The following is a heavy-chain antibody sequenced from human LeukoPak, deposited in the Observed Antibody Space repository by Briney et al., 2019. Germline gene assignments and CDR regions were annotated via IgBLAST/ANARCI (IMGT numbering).Heavy chain of an antibody. V-gene: IGHV3-7*01. D-gene: IGHD2-2*01. CDR2: IKQDGSDK. J-gene: IGHJ4*02. CDR3: ARVLPVASRDY. Sequence: PGGSLRLSCAASGFTFSPYWMSGVRQAPGKGLEGVANIKQDGSDKFYVDSVKGRFTISRDNAKNSMYLQMSSLRAEDTAIYYCARVLPVASRDYWGQGTLVSVPS. CDR1: GFTFSPYW.